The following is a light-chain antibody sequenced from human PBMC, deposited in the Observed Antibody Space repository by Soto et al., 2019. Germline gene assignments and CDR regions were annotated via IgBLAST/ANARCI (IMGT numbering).Light chain of an antibody. V-gene: IGLV2-14*01. CDR1: SSDFGGYNY. CDR2: DVS. CDR3: NSYTSRSTLVV. J-gene: IGLJ2*01. Sequence: QSALTQPASVSGSPGQSITISCTATSSDFGGYNYVSGYQQHPGKAPKLMIYDVSNRPSGVHNRFSGSNSGNTASLTNSGIQAEDEADYYCNSYTSRSTLVVFGGGTKLTVL.